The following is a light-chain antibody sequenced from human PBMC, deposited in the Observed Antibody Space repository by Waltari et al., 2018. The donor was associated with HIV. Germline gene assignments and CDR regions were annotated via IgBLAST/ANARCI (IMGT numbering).Light chain of an antibody. CDR3: HQYYATPWS. Sequence: EIVLTQSPATLSLSPGERATLSCRASQSVSSYLAWYQQKPGQAPRLLIYDASNRATGIPARFSGSGSGTDFTLTISSLEPEDFAVYYCHQYYATPWSFGQGTEVAIK. CDR1: QSVSSY. V-gene: IGKV3-11*01. CDR2: DAS. J-gene: IGKJ1*01.